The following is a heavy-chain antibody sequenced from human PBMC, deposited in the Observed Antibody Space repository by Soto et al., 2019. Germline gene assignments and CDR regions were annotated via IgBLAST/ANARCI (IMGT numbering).Heavy chain of an antibody. CDR2: IYYSGST. CDR1: GGSISSYY. J-gene: IGHJ5*02. Sequence: SETLSLTCTVSGGSISSYYWSWIRQPPGKGLEWIGYIYYSGSTNYNPSLKSRVTISVDTSKNQFSLKLSSVTAADTAVYYCARVGWNYGRPWFDPWGQGTLVTVSS. CDR3: ARVGWNYGRPWFDP. D-gene: IGHD1-7*01. V-gene: IGHV4-59*01.